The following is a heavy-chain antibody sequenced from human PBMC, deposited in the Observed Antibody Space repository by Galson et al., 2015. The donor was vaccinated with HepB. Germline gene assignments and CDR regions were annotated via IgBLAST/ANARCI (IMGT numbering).Heavy chain of an antibody. CDR2: IYTSGST. CDR3: AREVPIAAAGPYYYYYYMDV. J-gene: IGHJ6*03. CDR1: GGSISSYY. D-gene: IGHD6-13*01. V-gene: IGHV4-4*07. Sequence: SETLSLTCTVSGGSISSYYWSWIRQPAGKGLEWIGRIYTSGSTNYNPSLKSRVTMSVDTSKNQFSLKLSSVTAADTAVYYCAREVPIAAAGPYYYYYYMDVWGKGTTVTVSS.